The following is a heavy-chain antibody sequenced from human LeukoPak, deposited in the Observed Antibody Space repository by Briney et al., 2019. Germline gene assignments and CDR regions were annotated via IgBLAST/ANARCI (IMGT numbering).Heavy chain of an antibody. J-gene: IGHJ6*03. CDR2: INGGGNTT. Sequence: GGSLRLSCAASGFAFSSFAMGWVRQSPGKGLEWLSTINGGGNTTFYADSVKGRFTISRDNSKNTLYLHMDSLRPDDTAIYYCTKELHVAVAVADYYYFHMDVWERGNAVTVSS. V-gene: IGHV3-23*01. CDR3: TKELHVAVAVADYYYFHMDV. CDR1: GFAFSSFA. D-gene: IGHD6-19*01.